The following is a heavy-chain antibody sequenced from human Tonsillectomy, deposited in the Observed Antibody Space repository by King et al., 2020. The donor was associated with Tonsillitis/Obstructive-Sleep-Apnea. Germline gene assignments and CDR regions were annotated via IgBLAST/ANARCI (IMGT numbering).Heavy chain of an antibody. CDR2: IIPIFVTA. CDR1: GGTFSSYA. V-gene: IGHV1-69*12. CDR3: ARVSGYCTSTTCYGAFDF. J-gene: IGHJ3*01. D-gene: IGHD2-2*01. Sequence: QLVQSGAEVKKPGSSVKVTCKASGGTFSSYAISWVRQAPGQGLEWMGGIIPIFVTANYAQKFQGRVTITADESTSTAYMELSSLRSEDTAVYYCARVSGYCTSTTCYGAFDFWGQGTMVTVSS.